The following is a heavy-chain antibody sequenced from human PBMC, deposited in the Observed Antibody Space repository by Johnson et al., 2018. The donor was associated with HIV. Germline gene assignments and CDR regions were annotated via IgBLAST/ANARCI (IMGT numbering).Heavy chain of an antibody. J-gene: IGHJ3*01. Sequence: VQLVESGGGLVKPGGSLRLSCAASGFAFNRYAMTWVRQAPGKRLEWVSGITNSGASTYYSDSVKGRFTISRDNSKNTLYLQMNSLRPQDTALYYCEEGRRELLLPPDAFDFWGQGTLVTVSS. CDR1: GFAFNRYA. CDR2: ITNSGAST. V-gene: IGHV3-23*04. D-gene: IGHD2-15*01. CDR3: EEGRRELLLPPDAFDF.